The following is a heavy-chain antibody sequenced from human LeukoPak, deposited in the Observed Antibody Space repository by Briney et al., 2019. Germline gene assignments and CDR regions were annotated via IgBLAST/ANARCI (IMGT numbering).Heavy chain of an antibody. CDR2: ISGSGGST. CDR1: GFTFSSYA. J-gene: IGHJ4*02. Sequence: PGGSLRLSCADSGFTFSSYAMSWVRQAPGKGLEWVSAISGSGGSTYYADSVKGRFTISRDNSKNTLYLQMNSLRAEDTAVYYCAKFGDRANYDYVWGSYRPLYFFDYWGQGTLVTVSS. V-gene: IGHV3-23*01. D-gene: IGHD3-16*02. CDR3: AKFGDRANYDYVWGSYRPLYFFDY.